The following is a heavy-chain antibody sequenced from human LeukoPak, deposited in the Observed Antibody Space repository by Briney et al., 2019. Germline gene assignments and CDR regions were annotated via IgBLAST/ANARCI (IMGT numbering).Heavy chain of an antibody. J-gene: IGHJ4*02. V-gene: IGHV3-20*04. D-gene: IGHD1-26*01. CDR3: ARVQSFRWELPIDY. Sequence: GGSLRLSCAASGFTFDDYGMSWVRQAPGKGLEWVSGINWNGGSTGYADSVKGRFTISRDNAKNSLYLQMNSLRAEDTALYYCARVQSFRWELPIDYRGQGTLVTVSS. CDR1: GFTFDDYG. CDR2: INWNGGST.